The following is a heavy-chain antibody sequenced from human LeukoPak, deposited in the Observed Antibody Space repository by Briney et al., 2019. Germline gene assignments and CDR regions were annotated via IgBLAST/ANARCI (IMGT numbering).Heavy chain of an antibody. CDR2: IYSGGNT. D-gene: IGHD6-19*01. J-gene: IGHJ4*02. V-gene: IGHV3-66*01. CDR3: ARSSGWYSPFDY. CDR1: GFTVSSNY. Sequence: PGGSLRLSCAASGFTVSSNYMSWVRQAPGKGLEWVSVIYSGGNTYYADSVKGRFTISRDNSNNTLYLQMNSLRAEDTAVCFCARSSGWYSPFDYWGQGTLVTVSS.